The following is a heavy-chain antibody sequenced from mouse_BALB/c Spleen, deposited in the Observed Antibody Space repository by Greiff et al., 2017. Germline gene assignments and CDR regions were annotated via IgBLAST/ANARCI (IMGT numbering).Heavy chain of an antibody. V-gene: IGHV5-6-4*01. J-gene: IGHJ4*01. Sequence: EVQVVESGGGLVKPGGSLKLSCAASGFTFSSYTMSWVRQTPEKRLEWVATISSGGSYTYYPDSVKGRFTISRDNAKNTLYLQMSSLKSEDTAMYYCTRDREGSSGYWGQGTSVTVSS. CDR3: TRDREGSSGY. D-gene: IGHD3-1*01. CDR1: GFTFSSYT. CDR2: ISSGGSYT.